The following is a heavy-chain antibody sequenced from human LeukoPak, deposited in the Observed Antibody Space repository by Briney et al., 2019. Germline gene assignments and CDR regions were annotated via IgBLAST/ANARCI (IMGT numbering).Heavy chain of an antibody. V-gene: IGHV3-21*01. J-gene: IGHJ4*02. D-gene: IGHD2-8*01. CDR3: AREGSIVPHQDLDY. Sequence: SGGSLRLSCAASGFTFSRYSMNWVRQAPGKGLEWVSSINSRGSDKYYADSVEGRFTISRDNAKNSLFLQMNRLRAEDTAVYYCAREGSIVPHQDLDYWGQGTLVSVSS. CDR2: INSRGSDK. CDR1: GFTFSRYS.